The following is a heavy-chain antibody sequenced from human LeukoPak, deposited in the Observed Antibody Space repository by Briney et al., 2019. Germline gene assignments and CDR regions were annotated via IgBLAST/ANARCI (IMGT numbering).Heavy chain of an antibody. V-gene: IGHV1-2*02. J-gene: IGHJ4*02. Sequence: ASVKVSCKASGYTFTGYYMHWVRQAPGQGPEWMGWINTNSGGTNYAQKFQGRVTMTRDTSISTAYMELSRLRSDDTAVYYCATLRYYDFWSGYYTPYYFDYWGQGTLVTVSS. CDR1: GYTFTGYY. CDR3: ATLRYYDFWSGYYTPYYFDY. CDR2: INTNSGGT. D-gene: IGHD3-3*01.